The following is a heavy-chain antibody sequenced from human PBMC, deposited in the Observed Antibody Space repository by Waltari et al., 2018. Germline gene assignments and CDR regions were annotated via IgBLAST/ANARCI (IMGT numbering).Heavy chain of an antibody. V-gene: IGHV3-53*04. CDR2: IYSGGST. CDR3: ARGLRGYSYGIDY. CDR1: GFNVSSNY. D-gene: IGHD5-18*01. Sequence: EVQLVESGGGLVQPGGSLRLSCAASGFNVSSNYMSWVRQAPGKGLEWVSVIYSGGSTYDPYSVKVRFTTSRHNSKNPLYLQMNSLRAEDTAVYYCARGLRGYSYGIDYWGQGTLVTVSS. J-gene: IGHJ4*02.